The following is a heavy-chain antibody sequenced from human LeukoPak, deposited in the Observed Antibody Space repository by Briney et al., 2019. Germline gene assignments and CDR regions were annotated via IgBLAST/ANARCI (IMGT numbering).Heavy chain of an antibody. CDR3: AKDRYYASGSPTRHYYGMDV. CDR2: ISSSSNYI. Sequence: GGSLRLSCAASGFTFSSYSMKWVRQAPGKGLEWVSSISSSSNYIYYADSVKGRFTISRDNAKNSLYLQMNSLRAEDTAVYYCAKDRYYASGSPTRHYYGMDVWGQGTTVTVSS. D-gene: IGHD3-10*01. CDR1: GFTFSSYS. V-gene: IGHV3-21*04. J-gene: IGHJ6*02.